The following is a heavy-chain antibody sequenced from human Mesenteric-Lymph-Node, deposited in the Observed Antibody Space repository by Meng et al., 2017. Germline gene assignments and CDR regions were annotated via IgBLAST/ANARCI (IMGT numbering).Heavy chain of an antibody. CDR3: AREALADYGMDV. J-gene: IGHJ6*02. V-gene: IGHV3-33*01. CDR1: GFTFSSYG. CDR2: IWYDGSNK. D-gene: IGHD6-13*01. Sequence: SCAASGFTFSSYGMHWVRQAPGKGLEWVAVIWYDGSNKYYADSVKGRFTISRDNSKNTLYLQMNSLRAEDTAVYYCAREALADYGMDVWGQGTTVTVSS.